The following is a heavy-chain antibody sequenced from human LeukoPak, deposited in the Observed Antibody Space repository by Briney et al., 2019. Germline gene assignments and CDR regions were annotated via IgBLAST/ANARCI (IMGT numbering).Heavy chain of an antibody. V-gene: IGHV4-39*07. CDR2: IHYSGST. CDR1: GGSISSSSYY. J-gene: IGHJ3*02. CDR3: ARDFSRDGYNYAFDI. Sequence: SETLSLTCTVSGGSISSSSYYWGWIRQPPGKGLECIGSIHYSGSTYYNPSLKSRVTISVDTSKNQFSLKLSSVTAADTAVYYCARDFSRDGYNYAFDIWGQGTMVTVSS. D-gene: IGHD5-24*01.